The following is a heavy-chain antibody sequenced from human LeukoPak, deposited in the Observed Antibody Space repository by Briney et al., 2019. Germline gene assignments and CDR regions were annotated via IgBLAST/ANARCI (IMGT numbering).Heavy chain of an antibody. CDR3: ARGYSSPNWFDP. Sequence: PGGSLRPSCAASGFTFSSYWMSWVREAPGKGLEWVANIKVDGSEKYYVDSVKGRFTISRDNAKNSLYLEMNSLRAGDTAVYYCARGYSSPNWFDPWGQEPRVTVSS. V-gene: IGHV3-7*05. CDR1: GFTFSSYW. J-gene: IGHJ5*02. D-gene: IGHD6-13*01. CDR2: IKVDGSEK.